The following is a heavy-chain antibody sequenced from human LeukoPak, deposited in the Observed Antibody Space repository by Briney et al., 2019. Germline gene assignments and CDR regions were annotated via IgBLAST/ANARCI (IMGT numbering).Heavy chain of an antibody. J-gene: IGHJ3*02. V-gene: IGHV1-69*01. CDR1: GGTFSIYA. D-gene: IGHD4-23*01. CDR3: ASDYGGNSAFDI. CDR2: IIPIFGTA. Sequence: GSSVKVSCTASGGTFSIYAISWVRQAPGQGLEWMGGIIPIFGTANYAQKFQGRVTITADESTSTAYMELSSLRSEDTAVYYCASDYGGNSAFDIWGQGTMVTVSS.